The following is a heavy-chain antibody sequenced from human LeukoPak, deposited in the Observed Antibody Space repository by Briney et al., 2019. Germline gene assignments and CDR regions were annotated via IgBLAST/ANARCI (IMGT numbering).Heavy chain of an antibody. CDR1: GFKFDDYA. J-gene: IGHJ3*02. D-gene: IGHD2-8*01. CDR3: ARDHGSNSAFDI. Sequence: GGSLRLSCAASGFKFDDYAMHWVRQAPGKGLEWVAVIAYDGTDKHYADSVKGRFTISRDNSKNTLFLQMNSLRPGDTAVYYCARDHGSNSAFDIWGRGTMVTVSS. CDR2: IAYDGTDK. V-gene: IGHV3-30*04.